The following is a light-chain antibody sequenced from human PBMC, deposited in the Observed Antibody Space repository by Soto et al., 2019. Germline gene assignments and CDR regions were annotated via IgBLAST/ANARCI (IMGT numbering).Light chain of an antibody. CDR1: QSVGTN. CDR3: QQYNNWPPIT. Sequence: DIVMTQSPGTLSVSPGERATLSCRASQSVGTNLAWYQQRPGQAPRLLVYGASTRASGTPPRFSGSGSGTEFTLTISSLQSEDFAVYYCQQYNNWPPITFGQGRRLEI. J-gene: IGKJ5*01. V-gene: IGKV3-15*01. CDR2: GAS.